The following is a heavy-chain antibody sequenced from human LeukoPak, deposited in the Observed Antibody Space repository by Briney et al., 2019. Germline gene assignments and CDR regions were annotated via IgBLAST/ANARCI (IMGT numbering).Heavy chain of an antibody. V-gene: IGHV4-34*01. Sequence: KPSETLSLTCAVYGVSFSGYYWSWIRQPPGKGLEGIGEINHSGSTNYNPSLKSRVTISVDTSKNQFSLKLSSVTAADTAVYYCARLPRGYYFDYWGQGTLVTVSS. CDR3: ARLPRGYYFDY. J-gene: IGHJ4*02. CDR1: GVSFSGYY. D-gene: IGHD1-26*01. CDR2: INHSGST.